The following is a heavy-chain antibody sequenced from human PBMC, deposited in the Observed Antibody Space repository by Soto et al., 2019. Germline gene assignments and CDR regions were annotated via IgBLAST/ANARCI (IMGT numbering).Heavy chain of an antibody. V-gene: IGHV5-51*01. J-gene: IGHJ3*02. CDR2: IYPGDSDT. CDR1: GYSFTSYW. D-gene: IGHD2-15*01. CDR3: ARREPPYCSGGSCYSHAFDI. Sequence: GESLKISCKGSGYSFTSYWIGWVRQMPGKGLEWMGIIYPGDSDTRYSPSFQGQVTISADKSISTAYLQWSSLKASDTAMYYCARREPPYCSGGSCYSHAFDIWGQGTMVTVSS.